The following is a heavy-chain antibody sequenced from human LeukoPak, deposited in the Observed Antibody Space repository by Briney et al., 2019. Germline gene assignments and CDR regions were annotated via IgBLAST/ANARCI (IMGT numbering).Heavy chain of an antibody. CDR3: ARGKPRSTDY. Sequence: SETLSLTCTISGGSISSYYWSWIRQPPGKGLEWIGYIYYSGTTNYDPSLKSRVTMSIDTSKNQFSLKLSSVTAADTAVYYCARGKPRSTDYWGQGTLVTVSS. J-gene: IGHJ4*02. CDR1: GGSISSYY. CDR2: IYYSGTT. V-gene: IGHV4-59*01.